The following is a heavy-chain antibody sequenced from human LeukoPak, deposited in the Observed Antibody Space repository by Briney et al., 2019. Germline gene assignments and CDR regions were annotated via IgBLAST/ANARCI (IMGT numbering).Heavy chain of an antibody. CDR3: ARDSGSGSHVSFDY. CDR2: IIPIFGTA. J-gene: IGHJ4*02. Sequence: SVKVSCKASDHAFNNFYIHWVRQAPGQGLEWMGGIIPIFGTANYAQKFQGRVTITADKSTSTAYMELSSLRSEDTAVYYCARDSGSGSHVSFDYWGQGTLVTVSS. D-gene: IGHD3-10*01. CDR1: DHAFNNFY. V-gene: IGHV1-69*06.